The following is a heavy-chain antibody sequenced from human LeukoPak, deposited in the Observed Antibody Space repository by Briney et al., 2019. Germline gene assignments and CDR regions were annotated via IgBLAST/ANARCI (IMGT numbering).Heavy chain of an antibody. Sequence: SETLSLTCAVYGGSFSGYYWSWIRQPPGKGLEWIGEINHSGSTNYNPSLKSRVTISVDTSKNQFSLKLSSVTAADTAVYYCARDRGYSYGHYYYYYGMDVWGQGTTVTVSS. V-gene: IGHV4-34*01. J-gene: IGHJ6*02. CDR1: GGSFSGYY. CDR2: INHSGST. CDR3: ARDRGYSYGHYYYYYGMDV. D-gene: IGHD5-18*01.